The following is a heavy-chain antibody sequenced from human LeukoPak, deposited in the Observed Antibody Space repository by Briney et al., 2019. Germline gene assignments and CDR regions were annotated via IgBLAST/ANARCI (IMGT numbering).Heavy chain of an antibody. CDR2: ISTSGSTI. CDR3: ATGTIYY. CDR1: GSTFSNYE. V-gene: IGHV3-48*03. Sequence: GGSLRLSCAACGSTFSNYEVSWGSQAPGKGLEWGSYISTSGSTIYYADSVKGQFTISRDNAKNSVYLQMNSLRAEDTAVYYCATGTIYYWGQGALVTVSS. D-gene: IGHD1-7*01. J-gene: IGHJ4*02.